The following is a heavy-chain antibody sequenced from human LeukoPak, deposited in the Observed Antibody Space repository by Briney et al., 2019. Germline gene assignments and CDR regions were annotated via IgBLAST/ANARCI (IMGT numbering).Heavy chain of an antibody. V-gene: IGHV3-23*01. CDR3: AKGVLVLRYYFDY. CDR1: GFTFGIYA. J-gene: IGHJ4*02. CDR2: ISGGGGDT. D-gene: IGHD4-17*01. Sequence: GGSLRLSCAASGFTFGIYAMSWVRPAPGKGLEWVSAISGGGGDTYYADSVKGRFTISSDNSKNTLYLQMNSLRAEDTALYYCAKGVLVLRYYFDYWGQGTLVTVSS.